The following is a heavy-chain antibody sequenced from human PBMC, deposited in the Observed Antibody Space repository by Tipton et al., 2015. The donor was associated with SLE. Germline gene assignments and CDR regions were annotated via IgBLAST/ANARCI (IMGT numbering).Heavy chain of an antibody. CDR2: IYRDGSA. V-gene: IGHV4-61*09. CDR1: GGSVTSGSYY. CDR3: ARDGTRCSGGSCSDAVDV. J-gene: IGHJ6*02. D-gene: IGHD2-15*01. Sequence: TLSLTCTVSGGSVTSGSYYWSWTRQPAGKGLEWLGHIYRDGSANYNPSFQSRVTILLDTSKNQFSLKLSSVTAADTAVYYCARDGTRCSGGSCSDAVDVWGQGTTVTVSS.